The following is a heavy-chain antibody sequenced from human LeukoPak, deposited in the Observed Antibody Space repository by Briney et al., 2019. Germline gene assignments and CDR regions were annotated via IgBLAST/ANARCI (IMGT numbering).Heavy chain of an antibody. CDR1: GFTFSNYW. D-gene: IGHD6-13*01. CDR2: INSDGSST. V-gene: IGHV3-74*01. Sequence: PGGSLRLSCAASGFTFSNYWMHWVRQVPGKGLVWVSRINSDGSSTSHADSVKGRFTISRDNAKNTVYLQMNSLRAEDTAVYYCIRDSSKWYFDYWGQGILVTVSS. CDR3: IRDSSKWYFDY. J-gene: IGHJ4*02.